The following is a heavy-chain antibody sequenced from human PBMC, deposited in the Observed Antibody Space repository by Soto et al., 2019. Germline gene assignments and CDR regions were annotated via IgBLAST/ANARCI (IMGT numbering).Heavy chain of an antibody. CDR1: GGTFSSYA. CDR3: ARDRGYSLPVSSSWYPFDY. V-gene: IGHV1-69*13. J-gene: IGHJ4*02. D-gene: IGHD6-13*01. Sequence: SVKVSCKASGGTFSSYAISWVRQAPGQGLEWMGGIIPIFGTANYAQKFQGRVTITADESTSTAYMELSSLRSEDTAVYYCARDRGYSLPVSSSWYPFDYWGQGTLVTVSS. CDR2: IIPIFGTA.